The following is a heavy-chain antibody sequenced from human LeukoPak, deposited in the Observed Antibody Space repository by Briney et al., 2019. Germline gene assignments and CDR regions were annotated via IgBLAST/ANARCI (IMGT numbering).Heavy chain of an antibody. CDR2: INHSGST. D-gene: IGHD2-15*01. Sequence: ASKTLSLTCAVYGGSFSGYYWSWIRQPPGKGLEWIGEINHSGSTNYNPSLKSRVTIPVDTSKNQFSLKLSSVTAADTAVYYCARAVGYCSGGSCSLDYWGQGTLVTVSS. CDR1: GGSFSGYY. J-gene: IGHJ4*02. V-gene: IGHV4-34*01. CDR3: ARAVGYCSGGSCSLDY.